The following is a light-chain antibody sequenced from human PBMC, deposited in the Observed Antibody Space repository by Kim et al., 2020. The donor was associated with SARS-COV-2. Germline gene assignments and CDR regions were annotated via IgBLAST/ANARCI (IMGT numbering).Light chain of an antibody. CDR1: QNVGSN. J-gene: IGKJ4*01. CDR3: QQSKNWPT. Sequence: AVSPGERATLSCRASQNVGSNLAWYQQKPGQAPRLLIYGASHRAPDIPARFSGSGSGAEFTLTIYSLQSEDFAVYYCQQSKNWPTFGGGTKVDIK. CDR2: GAS. V-gene: IGKV3-15*01.